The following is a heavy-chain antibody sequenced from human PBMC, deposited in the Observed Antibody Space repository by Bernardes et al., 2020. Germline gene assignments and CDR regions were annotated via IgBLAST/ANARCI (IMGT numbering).Heavy chain of an antibody. CDR1: GGSISSFY. Sequence: SESLSLTRTVSGGSISSFYWSWIRHPPGKGLEWIGYIHYSGRTNYNPSLKSRVTISVDTSKNHFSLKLSSVTASDMAVYYCARVGEGVVVPTALYYMDVWGKGTTVTVSS. CDR3: ARVGEGVVVPTALYYMDV. V-gene: IGHV4-59*01. D-gene: IGHD2-2*01. J-gene: IGHJ6*03. CDR2: IHYSGRT.